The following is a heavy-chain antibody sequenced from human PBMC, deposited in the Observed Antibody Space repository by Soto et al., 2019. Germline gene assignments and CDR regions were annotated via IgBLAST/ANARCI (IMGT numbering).Heavy chain of an antibody. D-gene: IGHD6-6*01. Sequence: EVQLLESGGGLVQPGGSLRLSCAASGFTFSSYAMSWVRQAPGKGLEWVSAISGSGGSTYYADSVKGRFTISRDNSKNTLYLQMNSLRAEDTAVYYCAKDWTVKSPSRPYYYMDVWGKVTTVTVSS. J-gene: IGHJ6*03. CDR3: AKDWTVKSPSRPYYYMDV. CDR2: ISGSGGST. V-gene: IGHV3-23*01. CDR1: GFTFSSYA.